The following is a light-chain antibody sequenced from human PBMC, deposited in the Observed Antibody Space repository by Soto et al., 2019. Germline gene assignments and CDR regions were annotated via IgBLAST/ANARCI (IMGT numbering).Light chain of an antibody. CDR3: EQYGSSPYT. CDR1: QIITKNY. V-gene: IGKV3-20*01. J-gene: IGKJ2*01. Sequence: EIVLTQSPGTLSLSPGERVTLSCRASQIITKNYLAWYQQKAGQAPRLLIFGASNRAAGIPDRFSGSGSGTDFSLTISKLEPEDFAVYCCEQYGSSPYTFGQGTKL. CDR2: GAS.